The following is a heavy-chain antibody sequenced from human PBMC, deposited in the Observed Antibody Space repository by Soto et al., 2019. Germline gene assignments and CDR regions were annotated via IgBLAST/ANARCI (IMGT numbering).Heavy chain of an antibody. CDR3: ARLDGYYYYMDV. CDR2: IYPGDSDT. CDR1: GYSFTNYW. Sequence: PGESLKISCQGFGYSFTNYWIGWVRQMPGKGLEWMGIIYPGDSDTRYSPSFQGQVTISADKSINTAYMQWSSLKASDTAIYYCARLDGYYYYMDVWAKGTTVTVSS. V-gene: IGHV5-51*01. J-gene: IGHJ6*03.